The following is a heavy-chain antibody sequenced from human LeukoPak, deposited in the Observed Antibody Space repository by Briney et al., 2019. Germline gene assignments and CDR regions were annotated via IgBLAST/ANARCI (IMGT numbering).Heavy chain of an antibody. J-gene: IGHJ5*02. D-gene: IGHD3-22*01. V-gene: IGHV4-39*07. CDR2: MYYSGGT. CDR3: ARDPEYYDDSGYT. Sequence: SETLSLTCTVSGGSVSSNRFYWGWIRQPPGKGLEWIGSMYYSGGTYYNPSLKSRVTISADTYKNQFSLKLSSVTAADTAVYYCARDPEYYDDSGYTWGQGTLVTVSS. CDR1: GGSVSSNRFY.